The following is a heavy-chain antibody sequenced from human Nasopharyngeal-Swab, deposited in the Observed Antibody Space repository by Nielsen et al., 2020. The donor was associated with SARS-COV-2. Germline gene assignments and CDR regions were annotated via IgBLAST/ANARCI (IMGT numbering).Heavy chain of an antibody. Sequence: SETLSLTCTVSGVSITSQYWSWIRQPPGKGLEWIGYISHNSGTSYNPSLKSRVTMFMDTSKNQFSLRLTSVTAADTAVYYCAKEGATGWFDPCGQGTPVTVSS. V-gene: IGHV4-59*11. CDR3: AKEGATGWFDP. CDR2: ISHNSGT. CDR1: GVSITSQY. J-gene: IGHJ5*02.